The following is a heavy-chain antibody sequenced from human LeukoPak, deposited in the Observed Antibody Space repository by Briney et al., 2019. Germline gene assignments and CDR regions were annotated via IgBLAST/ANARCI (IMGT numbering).Heavy chain of an antibody. V-gene: IGHV3-21*01. Sequence: PGGSLRLSCAASGFTFRSHNMNWVRQAPMKGLEWVSSIGTDGSYIYYADSVQGRFTISRDNAKNSLYLQMNSLTAEDTAVYYCARKMKTGDRVGTFDIWGQGTMVTVSS. CDR1: GFTFRSHN. J-gene: IGHJ3*02. CDR2: IGTDGSYI. CDR3: ARKMKTGDRVGTFDI. D-gene: IGHD1-1*01.